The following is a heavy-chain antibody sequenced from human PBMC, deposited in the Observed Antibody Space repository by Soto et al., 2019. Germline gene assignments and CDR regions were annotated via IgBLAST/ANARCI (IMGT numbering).Heavy chain of an antibody. CDR2: SSINCNYR. Sequence: QIPLVESGGGLVQPGGSLRLSWAASGFSLSDFYMSWIRQAPGKGLEWVSYSSINCNYREYADSVKGRHTISRDNAKNSLYLQMNSLRGEDTAVYYCVRGGGGGQFDYWGQGTLVSVSS. CDR1: GFSLSDFY. V-gene: IGHV3-11*06. D-gene: IGHD2-21*01. J-gene: IGHJ4*02. CDR3: VRGGGGGQFDY.